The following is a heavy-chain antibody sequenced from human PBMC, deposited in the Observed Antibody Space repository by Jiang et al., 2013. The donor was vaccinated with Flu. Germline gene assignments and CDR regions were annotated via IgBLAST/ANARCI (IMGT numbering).Heavy chain of an antibody. CDR1: GYDFTKYW. CDR3: ARHYPGPYYGDDL. D-gene: IGHD4-17*01. J-gene: IGHJ4*02. Sequence: GAEVKKPGESLKISCAASGYDFTKYWIAWVRQMPGKGPEWVGIVYPRDSQTSYSPSFEGQVTISVDRASNTAFLQWSNLTTSDSAMYYCARHYPGPYYGDDLWGQGTPGHRLL. V-gene: IGHV5-51*01. CDR2: VYPRDSQT.